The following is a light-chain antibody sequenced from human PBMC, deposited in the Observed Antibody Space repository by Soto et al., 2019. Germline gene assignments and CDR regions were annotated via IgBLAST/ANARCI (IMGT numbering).Light chain of an antibody. J-gene: IGKJ1*01. V-gene: IGKV1-27*01. CDR1: QGISNY. CDR3: QSYNSARWT. CDR2: AAS. Sequence: DIQMTQTPSSLSASVGDRDTITCRASQGISNYLAWYQQKSGEVPKLLIYAASSLRSGVPSRFSGSGSGTDFTLTISSLQPEDVATYYCQSYNSARWTFGQGTKVEIK.